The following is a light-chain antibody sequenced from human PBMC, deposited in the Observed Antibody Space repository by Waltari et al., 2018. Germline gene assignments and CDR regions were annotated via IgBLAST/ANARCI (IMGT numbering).Light chain of an antibody. V-gene: IGKV1-33*01. CDR3: QQHENCPLT. CDR2: KTS. Sequence: DIQMPQSPSSLSASVADRVTITCRASQPINNWLAWYPQKPGKAPKLLIYKTSNLEIGFPSRFSGSGSGTDFTLTINTLQPEDVGAYYCQQHENCPLTFGGGTKVEIK. J-gene: IGKJ4*01. CDR1: QPINNW.